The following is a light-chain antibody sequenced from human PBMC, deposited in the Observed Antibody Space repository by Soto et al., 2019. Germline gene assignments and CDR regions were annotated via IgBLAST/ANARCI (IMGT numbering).Light chain of an antibody. CDR2: SNN. CDR1: SFNIGGNT. Sequence: QSVLTQPPSASGTPGQRVTVSCSGSSFNIGGNTVNWYQQVTGTAPKLHINSNNQRPSGVPDRFSGSKSGTSASLAISVLQSEDEADYYCAAWDDSLNGVVFGGGTKVTVL. CDR3: AAWDDSLNGVV. J-gene: IGLJ2*01. V-gene: IGLV1-44*01.